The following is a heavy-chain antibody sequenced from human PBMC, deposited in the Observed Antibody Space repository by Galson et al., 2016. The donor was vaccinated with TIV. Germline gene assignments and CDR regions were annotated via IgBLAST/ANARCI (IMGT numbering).Heavy chain of an antibody. CDR2: TYYRSKWYN. Sequence: CAISGDSVSSNNAAWNWIRQSPSRGLEWLGRTYYRSKWYNQYAVSVKSRITINPDTSKNQFSLQLNSVTPDDTAVYYCAREGAHNWGLFTNAVDIWGQGTMVTASS. J-gene: IGHJ3*02. CDR1: GDSVSSNNAA. D-gene: IGHD7-27*01. CDR3: AREGAHNWGLFTNAVDI. V-gene: IGHV6-1*01.